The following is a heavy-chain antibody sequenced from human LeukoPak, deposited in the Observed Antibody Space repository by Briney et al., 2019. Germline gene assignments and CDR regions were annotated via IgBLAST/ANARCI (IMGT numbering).Heavy chain of an antibody. D-gene: IGHD6-13*01. CDR3: ARGGRAAASAFDI. CDR2: IYYSGST. CDR1: GGSISSGGYY. Sequence: PSETLSLTCTVSGGSISSGGYYWSWIRQHPGKGPEWIGYIYYSGSTYYNPSLKSRVTISVDTSKNQFSLKLSSVTAADTAVYYCARGGRAAASAFDIWGQGTMVTVSS. J-gene: IGHJ3*02. V-gene: IGHV4-31*03.